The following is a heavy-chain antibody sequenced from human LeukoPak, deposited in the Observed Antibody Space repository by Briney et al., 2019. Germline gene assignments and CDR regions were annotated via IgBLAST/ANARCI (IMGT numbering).Heavy chain of an antibody. CDR2: ISYDGSNK. J-gene: IGHJ5*02. D-gene: IGHD2-21*01. CDR1: GFTFSSYG. Sequence: GGSLRLSCAASGFTFSSYGMHWVRQAPGKGLEWVAVISYDGSNKCYADSVKGRFTISRDNSKNTLYLQMNSLRAEDTAVYYCAKAVGYSNWFDPWGQGTLVTVSS. V-gene: IGHV3-30*18. CDR3: AKAVGYSNWFDP.